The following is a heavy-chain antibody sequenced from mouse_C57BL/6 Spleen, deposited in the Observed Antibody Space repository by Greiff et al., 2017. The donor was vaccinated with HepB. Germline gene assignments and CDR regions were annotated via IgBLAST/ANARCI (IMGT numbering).Heavy chain of an antibody. J-gene: IGHJ1*03. D-gene: IGHD1-1*01. CDR2: IYPSSGDT. Sequence: VQLQQSGAELARPGASVKLSCKASGYTFTSYGISWVKQRTGQGLEWLGEIYPSSGDTYYNEKFKGTATLTADKSSSTAYMELRSLTSEDAAVYFCARRTTVVATSDWYFEVWGTGTTVTVSS. V-gene: IGHV1-81*01. CDR1: GYTFTSYG. CDR3: ARRTTVVATSDWYFEV.